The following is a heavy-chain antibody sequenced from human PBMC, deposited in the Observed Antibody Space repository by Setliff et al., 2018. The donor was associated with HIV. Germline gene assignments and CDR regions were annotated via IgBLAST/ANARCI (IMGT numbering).Heavy chain of an antibody. Sequence: PSETLSLTCIVSGDSMIPHYWSWIRQPPGKGLEWIGYISNYGSPSYSPSLKSRVTILLDPSKNQFSLRLRSVTAADTAVYYCARHRGMPGTTWYHPHMDVWGKGATVTVSS. CDR2: ISNYGSP. V-gene: IGHV4-59*11. CDR3: ARHRGMPGTTWYHPHMDV. J-gene: IGHJ6*04. D-gene: IGHD1-7*01. CDR1: GDSMIPHY.